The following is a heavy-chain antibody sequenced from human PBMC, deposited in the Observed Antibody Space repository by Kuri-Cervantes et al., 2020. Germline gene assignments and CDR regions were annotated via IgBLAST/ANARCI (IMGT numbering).Heavy chain of an antibody. D-gene: IGHD6-13*01. CDR1: GGSFSGYY. CDR3: ARGRGYSSSSDYYYYMDV. CDR2: INHSGST. V-gene: IGHV4-34*01. J-gene: IGHJ6*03. Sequence: SETLSLTCAVYGGSFSGYYWSWIRRPPGKGLEWIGEINHSGSTNYNPSLKSRVTISVDTSKNQFSLKLSSVTAADTAVYYCARGRGYSSSSDYYYYMDVWGKGTTVTVSS.